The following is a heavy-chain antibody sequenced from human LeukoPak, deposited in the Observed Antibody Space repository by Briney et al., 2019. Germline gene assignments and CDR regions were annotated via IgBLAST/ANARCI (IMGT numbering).Heavy chain of an antibody. Sequence: GRSLRLSCAASGFTFDDYAMHWVRQAPGKGLEWVSGISWNSGSIGYADSVKGRFTISRDNAKNSLYLQMNSLRAEDTALYYCAKDIADGSGSYYLSAEYFQHWGQGTLVTVSS. D-gene: IGHD3-10*01. CDR2: ISWNSGSI. CDR1: GFTFDDYA. CDR3: AKDIADGSGSYYLSAEYFQH. J-gene: IGHJ1*01. V-gene: IGHV3-9*01.